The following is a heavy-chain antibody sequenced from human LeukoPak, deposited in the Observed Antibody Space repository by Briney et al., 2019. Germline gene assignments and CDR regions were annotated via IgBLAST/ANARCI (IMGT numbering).Heavy chain of an antibody. V-gene: IGHV3-23*01. CDR1: GFTFSSYA. CDR2: ISGSGGST. Sequence: GGSLRLSCAASGFTFSSYAMNWVRQAPGQGLEWVSAISGSGGSTYYADSVKGRFTISRDNSKNTLYLQMNSLRAEDTAVYYCAKAQTPDYYYDSSGSTFDYWGQGTLVTVSS. CDR3: AKAQTPDYYYDSSGSTFDY. J-gene: IGHJ4*02. D-gene: IGHD3-22*01.